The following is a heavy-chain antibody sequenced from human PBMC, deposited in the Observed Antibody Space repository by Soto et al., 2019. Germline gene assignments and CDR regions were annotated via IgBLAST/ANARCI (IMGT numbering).Heavy chain of an antibody. Sequence: VQLLDSGGGLVQPGGSLRLSCAASGFTFSGYALTWVRQAPGKGLEWVSAISGGGDATFYADSVKGGFTISRDNSKNTLYLQMNTLRAEDTAVYYCARKVSGSTGRPDLWYFDLWGRGTLVTVSS. CDR2: ISGGGDAT. CDR1: GFTFSGYA. V-gene: IGHV3-23*01. D-gene: IGHD3-10*01. J-gene: IGHJ2*01. CDR3: ARKVSGSTGRPDLWYFDL.